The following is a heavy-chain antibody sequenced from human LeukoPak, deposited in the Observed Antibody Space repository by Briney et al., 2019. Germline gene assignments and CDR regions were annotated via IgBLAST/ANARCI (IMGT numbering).Heavy chain of an antibody. CDR1: GGSISSSSYH. CDR3: VRSELGPTSYFDY. D-gene: IGHD1-26*01. J-gene: IGHJ4*02. Sequence: SETLSLPCTVSGGSISSSSYHWGWIRQPPGKGLEWIGYIYYSGSTNYNPSLKSRVTISVDTSKNQFSLKLSSVTAADTAVYYCVRSELGPTSYFDYWGQGTLVTVSS. V-gene: IGHV4-61*05. CDR2: IYYSGST.